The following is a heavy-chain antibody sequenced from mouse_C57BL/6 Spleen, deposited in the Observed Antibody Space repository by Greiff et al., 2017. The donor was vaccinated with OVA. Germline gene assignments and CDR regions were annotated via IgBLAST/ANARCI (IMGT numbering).Heavy chain of an antibody. CDR1: GYTFTSYW. V-gene: IGHV1-50*01. CDR3: ARRDSNYAWFAY. D-gene: IGHD2-5*01. CDR2: IDPSDSYT. J-gene: IGHJ3*01. Sequence: QVQLQQSGAELVKPGASVKLSCKASGYTFTSYWMQWVKQRPGQGLEWIGEIDPSDSYTNYNQKFKGKATLTVDTSSSTAYMQLSSLTSEDSAVYYCARRDSNYAWFAYWGQGTLVTVSA.